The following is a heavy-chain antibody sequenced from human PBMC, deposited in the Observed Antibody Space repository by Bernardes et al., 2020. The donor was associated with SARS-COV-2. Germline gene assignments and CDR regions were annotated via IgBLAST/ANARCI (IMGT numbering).Heavy chain of an antibody. V-gene: IGHV4-31*03. CDR2: VHYSGNA. Sequence: SETLSLTCTVSDAPIGNGGYYWAWIRQHPGQGLDWIGYVHYSGNAYYNPSPKSRVIITADTSQNQISLRLTSVTAADTAVYYCARTGYGGYYPGHYFDYWGQGILVTVSS. D-gene: IGHD5-12*01. CDR3: ARTGYGGYYPGHYFDY. CDR1: DAPIGNGGYY. J-gene: IGHJ4*02.